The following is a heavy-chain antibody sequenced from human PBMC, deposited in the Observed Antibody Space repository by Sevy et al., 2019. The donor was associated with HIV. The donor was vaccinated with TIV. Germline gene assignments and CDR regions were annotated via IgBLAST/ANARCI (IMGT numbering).Heavy chain of an antibody. CDR1: GYTFTGYY. CDR2: INPNSGGT. J-gene: IGHJ4*02. Sequence: ASVKVSCKASGYTFTGYYMHWVRQAPGQGLEWMGRINPNSGGTNYAQKFQGRVTMTRDTSISTAYMELSRLRYDDTAVYYCARVGLRGDGYEYYFDYWGQGTLVTVSS. D-gene: IGHD5-12*01. CDR3: ARVGLRGDGYEYYFDY. V-gene: IGHV1-2*06.